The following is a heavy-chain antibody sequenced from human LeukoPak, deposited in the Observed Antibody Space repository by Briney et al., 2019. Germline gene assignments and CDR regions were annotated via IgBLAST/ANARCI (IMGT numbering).Heavy chain of an antibody. CDR2: IYPTGNT. Sequence: SETLSLTCSVSGGTIISYYWSWIRQPAGKGPEWIGRIYPTGNTDYNPSLKTRVTMSTDLSKKQFSLRLRSVTAADTAVYYCARLKFYDSTGYSPGYYMDVWGKGTAVTVSS. D-gene: IGHD3-22*01. V-gene: IGHV4-4*07. CDR1: GGTIISYY. J-gene: IGHJ6*03. CDR3: ARLKFYDSTGYSPGYYMDV.